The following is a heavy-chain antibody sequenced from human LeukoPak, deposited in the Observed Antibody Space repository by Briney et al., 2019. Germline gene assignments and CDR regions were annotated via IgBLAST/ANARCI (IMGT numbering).Heavy chain of an antibody. J-gene: IGHJ4*02. V-gene: IGHV3-74*01. CDR2: INGDGSGT. CDR3: ARGPAAGNLLGY. Sequence: GGSLRLSCTASGFTFTSHWMHWVRQVPGKGLVWVSRINGDGSGTNHADSVKGRFTISRDNAKNSLFLQMNSLRAEDTAVYYCARGPAAGNLLGYWGQGTLVTVSS. D-gene: IGHD6-19*01. CDR1: GFTFTSHW.